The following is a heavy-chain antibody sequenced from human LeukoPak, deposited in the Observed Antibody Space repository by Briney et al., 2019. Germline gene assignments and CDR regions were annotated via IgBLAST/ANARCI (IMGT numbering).Heavy chain of an antibody. Sequence: PGGSLRLSCAASGFTCSDYYMSWIRQAPGKGLEWVSYISSSGSTIYYADSVKGRFTISRDNAKKSPYLQMNSLRAEDTAVYYCARLAAEVVYYDMYVWGQGTTVTVSS. CDR3: ARLAAEVVYYDMYV. CDR1: GFTCSDYY. CDR2: ISSSGSTI. D-gene: IGHD2-15*01. V-gene: IGHV3-11*01. J-gene: IGHJ6*02.